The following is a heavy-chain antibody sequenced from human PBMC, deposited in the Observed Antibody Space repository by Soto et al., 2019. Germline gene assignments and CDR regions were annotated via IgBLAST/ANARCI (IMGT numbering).Heavy chain of an antibody. CDR2: ISWDGGST. J-gene: IGHJ4*02. CDR1: GFTFDDYT. D-gene: IGHD6-13*01. V-gene: IGHV3-43*01. CDR3: AKDWRIAAAGIGYYFDY. Sequence: GGSLRLSCAASGFTFDDYTMHWVRQAPGKGLEWVSLISWDGGSTYYADSVKGRFTISRDNSKNSLYLQMNSLRTEDTALYYCAKDWRIAAAGIGYYFDYWGQGTLVTVSS.